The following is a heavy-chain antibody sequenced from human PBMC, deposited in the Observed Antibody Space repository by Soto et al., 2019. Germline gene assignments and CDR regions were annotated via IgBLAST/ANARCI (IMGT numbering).Heavy chain of an antibody. J-gene: IGHJ3*02. D-gene: IGHD2-2*01. V-gene: IGHV3-74*03. CDR3: AREAGYCSRTSCYRRAFDT. CDR1: GFTFSGHW. CDR2: INTDGGSS. Sequence: EVQLVESGGDLVQPGGSLSLSCAASGFTFSGHWMHWVRQVPGKGLEWVSRINTDGGSSAYADSVKGRFTISRDNAKNTLSLHMNGLRAEDTAVYYCAREAGYCSRTSCYRRAFDTWGQGTTVTVSS.